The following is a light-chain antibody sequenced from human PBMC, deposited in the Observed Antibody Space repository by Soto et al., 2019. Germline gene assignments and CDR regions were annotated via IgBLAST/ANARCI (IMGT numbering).Light chain of an antibody. CDR1: RRIISSY. CDR2: GAS. J-gene: IGKJ1*01. Sequence: EIVLTQSPCTLSLSPGERATLYCRAIRRIISSYLAWYQQKPGQAPRLLIYGASSRATGIPDRFSGSGSGRDLTLTISRLQSEDFAVYYCQQYGTSPTWTFGQGTKVDI. CDR3: QQYGTSPTWT. V-gene: IGKV3-20*01.